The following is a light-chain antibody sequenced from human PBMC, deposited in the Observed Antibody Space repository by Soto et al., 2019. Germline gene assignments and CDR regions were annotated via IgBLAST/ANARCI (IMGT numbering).Light chain of an antibody. CDR3: SSYTSSSTLG. CDR2: DVS. Sequence: QSALTHPASVSGCPGQSITISCTGTSSDVGGYNYVSWYQQHPGKAPKLMIYDVSNRPSGVSNRFSGSKSGNTASLTISGLQAEDEADYYCSSYTSSSTLGFGGGTKVTVL. J-gene: IGLJ3*02. CDR1: SSDVGGYNY. V-gene: IGLV2-14*01.